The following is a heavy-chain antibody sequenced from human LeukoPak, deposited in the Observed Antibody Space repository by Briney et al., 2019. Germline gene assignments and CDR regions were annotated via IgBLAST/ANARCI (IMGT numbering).Heavy chain of an antibody. CDR3: ARDPHHCSGGGCYGY. J-gene: IGHJ4*02. V-gene: IGHV1-69*05. D-gene: IGHD2-15*01. Sequence: SVKVSCXASGGTFSSYAISWVRQAPGQGLEWMGRIIPIFGTANYAQKFQGRVTITTDASTSTPYMELSSLRSEDTAVYYCARDPHHCSGGGCYGYWGQGTLVTVSS. CDR1: GGTFSSYA. CDR2: IIPIFGTA.